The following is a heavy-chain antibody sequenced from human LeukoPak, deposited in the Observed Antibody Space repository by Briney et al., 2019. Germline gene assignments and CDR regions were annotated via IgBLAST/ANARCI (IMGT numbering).Heavy chain of an antibody. CDR3: ARQGTYSSAIGMGY. V-gene: IGHV1-46*02. D-gene: IGHD6-19*01. CDR2: INPSGGST. Sequence: ASVKVSCKASGYAFNNHYMYWVRQAPGQGLEWMGVINPSGGSTSYAQRFQGRVTMTRDTSTRTVYMEVNSLRSEDTAVYYCARQGTYSSAIGMGYWGQGTLVTVSS. CDR1: GYAFNNHY. J-gene: IGHJ4*02.